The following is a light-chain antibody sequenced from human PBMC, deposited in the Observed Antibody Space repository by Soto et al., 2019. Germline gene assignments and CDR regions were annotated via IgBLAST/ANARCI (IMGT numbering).Light chain of an antibody. CDR2: DAS. J-gene: IGKJ4*01. CDR1: ESVSRY. Sequence: EIVLTQSPATLSLSPGEIATLSCRASESVSRYLAWYQQKPGQAPRLLIYDASNRATGIPTRFSGSGSGTDFTPTISSLEPDDFAVYYCQQRSRTFGGGTKVEI. V-gene: IGKV3-11*01. CDR3: QQRSRT.